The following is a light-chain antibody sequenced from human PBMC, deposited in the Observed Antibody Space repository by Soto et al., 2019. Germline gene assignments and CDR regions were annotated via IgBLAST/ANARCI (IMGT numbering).Light chain of an antibody. CDR3: SSYTTSSTPV. Sequence: QSVLTQPASVSGSPGQSITISCTGTSSDIGVSTYVSWYQHHPGKAPKLIIYEVSNRPSGVSHRFSGSKSGNTASLTISGLQTEDEADYYCSSYTTSSTPVFGGGTKLTVL. V-gene: IGLV2-14*01. CDR2: EVS. J-gene: IGLJ2*01. CDR1: SSDIGVSTY.